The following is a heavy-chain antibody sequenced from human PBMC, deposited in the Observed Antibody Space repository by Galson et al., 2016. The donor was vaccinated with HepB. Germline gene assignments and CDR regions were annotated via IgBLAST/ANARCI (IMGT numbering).Heavy chain of an antibody. D-gene: IGHD6-19*01. V-gene: IGHV3-33*08. Sequence: SLRLSCAASGLTFRNYRMNWVRQAPGKGLEWVAGIWFDGSYKYYTDSVKGRFTISRDNSKNTLYLHMSGLRAEDTAVYYCATENPGIAVAALDYWGQGTLVTVSS. CDR1: GLTFRNYR. CDR2: IWFDGSYK. J-gene: IGHJ4*02. CDR3: ATENPGIAVAALDY.